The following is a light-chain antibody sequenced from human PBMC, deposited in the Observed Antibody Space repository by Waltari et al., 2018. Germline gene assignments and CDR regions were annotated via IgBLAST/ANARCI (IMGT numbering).Light chain of an antibody. CDR3: GTWDSSLSGAV. CDR1: STNLGNNI. Sequence: QSVLTQPPSVSAAPGQRVTISCDGGSTNLGNNIVPWYRQFPGPAPKLRLYEHTERPSGIPSRLSGSKSGTSATLDITGLQAGDEADYYCGTWDSSLSGAVFWGGTHLTVL. CDR2: EHT. V-gene: IGLV1-51*02. J-gene: IGLJ7*01.